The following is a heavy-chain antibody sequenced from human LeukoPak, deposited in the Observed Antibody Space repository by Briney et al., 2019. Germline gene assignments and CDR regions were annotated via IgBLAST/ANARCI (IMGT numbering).Heavy chain of an antibody. CDR3: TREPIQLWLHNGMDV. D-gene: IGHD5-18*01. Sequence: GRSLRLSCTASGFTFGDHAMSWVRQAPEKGLEWVGFIRSKAYGGTTEYAASVKGRFTISRDDSKSIAYLQMNSLKTEDTAVYYCTREPIQLWLHNGMDVWGQGTTVTVSS. J-gene: IGHJ6*02. CDR2: IRSKAYGGTT. CDR1: GFTFGDHA. V-gene: IGHV3-49*04.